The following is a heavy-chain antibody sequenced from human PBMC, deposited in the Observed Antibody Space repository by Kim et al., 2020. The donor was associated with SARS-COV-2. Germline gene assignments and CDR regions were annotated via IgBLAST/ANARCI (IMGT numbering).Heavy chain of an antibody. CDR2: IYYSGST. D-gene: IGHD3-3*01. J-gene: IGHJ6*02. CDR3: ARVGGTYDFWSGYYTPYHMDV. CDR1: GGSISSGGYY. Sequence: SETLSLTCTVSGGSISSGGYYWSWIRQHPGKGLEWIGYIYYSGSTYYNPSLKSRVTISVDTSKNQFSLKLSSVTAADTAVYYCARVGGTYDFWSGYYTPYHMDVWGQGTTVTVSS. V-gene: IGHV4-31*03.